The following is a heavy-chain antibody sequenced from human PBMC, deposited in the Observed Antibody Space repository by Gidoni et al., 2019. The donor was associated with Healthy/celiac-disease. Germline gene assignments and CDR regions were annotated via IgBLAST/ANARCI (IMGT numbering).Heavy chain of an antibody. CDR2: ISYDGSNK. J-gene: IGHJ4*02. CDR3: ARDAGDYYGSGSYYGYYDY. D-gene: IGHD3-10*01. Sequence: QVQLVESGGGVVQPGRSLRLSCAASGFTFSSYAMHWVRQAPGKGLGWVAVISYDGSNKYYADSVKGRFTISRDNSKNTLYLQMNSLRAEDTAVYYCARDAGDYYGSGSYYGYYDYWGQGTLVTVSS. CDR1: GFTFSSYA. V-gene: IGHV3-30-3*01.